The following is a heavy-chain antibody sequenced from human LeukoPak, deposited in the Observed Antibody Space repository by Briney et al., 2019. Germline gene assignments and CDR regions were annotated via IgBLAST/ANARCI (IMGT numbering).Heavy chain of an antibody. CDR2: ISYDGSNK. Sequence: GGSLRLSCAASGFTFSSYAMHWVRQAPGKGLEWVAVISYDGSNKYYADSVKGRFTISRNNSKNTLYLQMNSLRAEDTAVYYCAKWTTVVRGVRSFDYWGQGTLVTVSS. V-gene: IGHV3-30-3*02. J-gene: IGHJ4*02. CDR1: GFTFSSYA. CDR3: AKWTTVVRGVRSFDY. D-gene: IGHD3-10*01.